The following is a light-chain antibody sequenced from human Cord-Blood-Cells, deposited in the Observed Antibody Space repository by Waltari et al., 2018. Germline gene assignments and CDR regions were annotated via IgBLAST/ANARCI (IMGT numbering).Light chain of an antibody. CDR3: QTWGTGIQV. CDR2: LNSDGSH. Sequence: QLVLTQSPSASASLGASVKLTCTLSSGHSSYAIAWHQQQPEKGPRYLMKLNSDGSHSKGDGIPDRVSGSSSGAERYLTISSLQSEDEAYYYCQTWGTGIQVFGGGTKLTVL. V-gene: IGLV4-69*01. J-gene: IGLJ2*01. CDR1: SGHSSYA.